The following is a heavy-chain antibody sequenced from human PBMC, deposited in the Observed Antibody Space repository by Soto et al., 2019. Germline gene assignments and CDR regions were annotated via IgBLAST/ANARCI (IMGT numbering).Heavy chain of an antibody. Sequence: SETLSLTCTVSGGSISSYFWSWIRQPPGKGLEWIGYIYYSGSTNYNPSLKSRVTISVDTSKNHFSLKLSSVTAADTAVYYCARSGVSGSSGGYYYYYYGMDVWGQGTKVTVSS. J-gene: IGHJ6*02. CDR3: ARSGVSGSSGGYYYYYYGMDV. CDR1: GGSISSYF. CDR2: IYYSGST. V-gene: IGHV4-59*01. D-gene: IGHD6-19*01.